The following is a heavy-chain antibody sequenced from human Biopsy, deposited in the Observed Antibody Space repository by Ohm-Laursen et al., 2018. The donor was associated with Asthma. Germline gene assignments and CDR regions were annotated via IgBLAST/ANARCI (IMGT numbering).Heavy chain of an antibody. D-gene: IGHD6-19*01. Sequence: SLRLSCSASGFTFSSSAMSWVRQAPGKGLERVSATTGSGGTTYYADPVRGRFTISRDNSKSTLFLQMDSLSAEDTAVYYCAKDFRGIAVAGDRGFDYWGQGTLVTVSS. CDR3: AKDFRGIAVAGDRGFDY. CDR2: TTGSGGTT. V-gene: IGHV3-23*01. CDR1: GFTFSSSA. J-gene: IGHJ4*02.